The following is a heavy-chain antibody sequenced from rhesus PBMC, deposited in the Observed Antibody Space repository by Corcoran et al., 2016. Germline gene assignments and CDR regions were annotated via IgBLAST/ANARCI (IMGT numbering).Heavy chain of an antibody. CDR3: ARGWRYSGYSFDFDY. Sequence: QVQLQESGPGVVKPSETLSLTCAVSGGSISDSYRWSWIRQPPGKGLEWIGYIYGSSTSTNYNPSLKSRVTISKDTSKNQFSLKLSSVTAADTAVYYCARGWRYSGYSFDFDYWGQGVLVTVSS. V-gene: IGHV4S10*01. J-gene: IGHJ4*01. CDR1: GGSISDSYR. CDR2: IYGSSTST. D-gene: IGHD5-24*01.